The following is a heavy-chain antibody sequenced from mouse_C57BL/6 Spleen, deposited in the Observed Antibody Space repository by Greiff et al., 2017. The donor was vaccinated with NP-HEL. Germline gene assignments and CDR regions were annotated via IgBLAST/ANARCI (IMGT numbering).Heavy chain of an antibody. D-gene: IGHD2-4*01. CDR3: ARSFMITTEGSVDFDY. V-gene: IGHV2-2*01. Sequence: QVHVKQSGPGLVQPSQSLSITCTVSGFSLTSYGVHWVRQSPGKGLEWLGVIWSGGSTDYNAAFISRLSISKDNSKSQVFFKMNSLQADDTAIYYCARSFMITTEGSVDFDYWGQGTTLTVSS. CDR2: IWSGGST. J-gene: IGHJ2*01. CDR1: GFSLTSYG.